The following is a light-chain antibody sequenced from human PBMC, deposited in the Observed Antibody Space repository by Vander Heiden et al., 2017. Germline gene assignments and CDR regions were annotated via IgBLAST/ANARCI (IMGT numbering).Light chain of an antibody. CDR2: DAS. Sequence: DIQLTQSPSTLSASVGDRVTITCRASQSISNWLAWYQQKPGKAPKLLIYDASRLESGVPSRFSGSGSGTEFTLTISSLQPDDFATYCWQQYSSYWTFGQGTKVEIK. CDR3: QQYSSYWT. J-gene: IGKJ1*01. V-gene: IGKV1-5*01. CDR1: QSISNW.